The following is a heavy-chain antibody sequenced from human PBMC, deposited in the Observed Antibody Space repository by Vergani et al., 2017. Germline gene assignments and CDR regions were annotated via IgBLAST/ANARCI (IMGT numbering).Heavy chain of an antibody. Sequence: EVQLVQSGAEVKKPGESLKISCQISGYSFTNYWIGWVRQMPGKGLEWMGIIHPADSDTRYSPSFQGQVTISVDKSISTAYLQRSSLRASDTAMYYCARLGSSWELSYYYYYMDVWGKGTTVTVSS. J-gene: IGHJ6*03. CDR3: ARLGSSWELSYYYYYMDV. CDR1: GYSFTNYW. D-gene: IGHD6-13*01. V-gene: IGHV5-51*01. CDR2: IHPADSDT.